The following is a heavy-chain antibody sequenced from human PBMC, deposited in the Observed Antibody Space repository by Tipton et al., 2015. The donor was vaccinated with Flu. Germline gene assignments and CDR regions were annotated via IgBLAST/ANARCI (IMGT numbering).Heavy chain of an antibody. Sequence: AVSGFTVSTSYMSWVRQPPGKGLEWVSIVYDDGRTYYADSVEGRFAISRDNSKNILYLQMNSLRADDTAVYYCARGGGSPSYWGQGTLVTVSS. V-gene: IGHV3-53*01. J-gene: IGHJ4*02. CDR3: ARGGGSPSY. CDR1: GFTVSTSY. CDR2: VYDDGRT. D-gene: IGHD2-15*01.